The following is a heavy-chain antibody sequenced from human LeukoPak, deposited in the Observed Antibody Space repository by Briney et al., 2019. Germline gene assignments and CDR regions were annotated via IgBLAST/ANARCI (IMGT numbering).Heavy chain of an antibody. CDR3: ARATMVRGVITTGFDY. CDR2: IYPDDSDT. J-gene: IGHJ4*02. D-gene: IGHD3-10*01. CDR1: GYSFSTYW. V-gene: IGHV5-51*01. Sequence: GGSLKIPCETSGYSFSTYWNGRVRKMPGKDLECMDFIYPDDSDTRYSPSFQGQVTISADTSITTAYLQWSRLKASDTAVYYCARATMVRGVITTGFDYWGQGTLVSVSS.